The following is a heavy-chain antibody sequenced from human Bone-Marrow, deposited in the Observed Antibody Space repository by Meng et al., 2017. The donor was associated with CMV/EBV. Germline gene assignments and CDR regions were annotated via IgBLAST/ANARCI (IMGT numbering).Heavy chain of an antibody. CDR3: ARDTDFWSGSGPYGMDV. CDR2: IYYSGST. CDR1: GFTFGDYA. V-gene: IGHV4-59*01. D-gene: IGHD3-3*01. J-gene: IGHJ6*02. Sequence: ESLKISCTASGFTFGDYAMSWVRQAPGKGLEWIGYIYYSGSTNYNPSLKSRVTISVDTSKNQFSLKLSSVTAADTAVYYCARDTDFWSGSGPYGMDVWGQGTTVTVSS.